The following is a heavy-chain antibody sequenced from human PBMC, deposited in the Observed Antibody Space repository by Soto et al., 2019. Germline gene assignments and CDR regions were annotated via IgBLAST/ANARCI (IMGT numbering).Heavy chain of an antibody. Sequence: QLQLQESGPGLVKPSETLSLTCTVSGGSISSSSYYWGWIRQPPGKGLEWIGSIYYSGSTYYNPSLKSRVTISVDTSKNHFSLKLSSVTAADTAVYYCARLNPAAVPYLGGFFDPWGQGTLVTVSS. V-gene: IGHV4-39*01. CDR2: IYYSGST. CDR3: ARLNPAAVPYLGGFFDP. CDR1: GGSISSSSYY. J-gene: IGHJ5*02. D-gene: IGHD6-19*01.